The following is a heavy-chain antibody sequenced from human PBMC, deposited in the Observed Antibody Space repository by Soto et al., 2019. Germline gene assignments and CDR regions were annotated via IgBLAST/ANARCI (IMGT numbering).Heavy chain of an antibody. D-gene: IGHD6-6*01. J-gene: IGHJ4*02. V-gene: IGHV4-30-2*03. CDR2: IYYGGNT. CDR3: ARSSIEPRVFMYPFDS. Sequence: SETLSLTCAVSGGSISSGGYSWNWIRQPPGKGLECIANIYYGGNTYYNPSLKSRVAISLDTSKNQFSLKLNSVTAADTAVYYCARSSIEPRVFMYPFDSWGQGTLVTVSS. CDR1: GGSISSGGYS.